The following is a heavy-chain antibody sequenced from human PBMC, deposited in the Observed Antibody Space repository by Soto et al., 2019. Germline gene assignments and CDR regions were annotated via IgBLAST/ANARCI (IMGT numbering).Heavy chain of an antibody. CDR1: GYTFTGYY. J-gene: IGHJ3*02. Sequence: GASVKVSCKASGYTFTGYYMHWVRQAPGQGLEWMGWINPNSGGTNYAQKFQGWVTMTRDTSISTAYMELSRLRSDDTAVYYCATSNYGDYEGAFDICGQGTMVTVS. V-gene: IGHV1-2*04. CDR2: INPNSGGT. D-gene: IGHD4-17*01. CDR3: ATSNYGDYEGAFDI.